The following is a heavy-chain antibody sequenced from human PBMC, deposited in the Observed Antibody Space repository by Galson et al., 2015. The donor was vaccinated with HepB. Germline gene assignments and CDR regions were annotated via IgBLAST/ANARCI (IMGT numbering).Heavy chain of an antibody. J-gene: IGHJ4*02. D-gene: IGHD5-12*01. Sequence: SLRLSCAASGFTFSSYSMNWVRQAPGKGLEWVSYISSSSSTIYYADSVKGRFTISRDNAKNSLYLQMNSLRDEDTAVYYCARERDEGYSGYDIEGNYYFDYWGQGTLVTVSS. CDR3: ARERDEGYSGYDIEGNYYFDY. V-gene: IGHV3-48*02. CDR1: GFTFSSYS. CDR2: ISSSSSTI.